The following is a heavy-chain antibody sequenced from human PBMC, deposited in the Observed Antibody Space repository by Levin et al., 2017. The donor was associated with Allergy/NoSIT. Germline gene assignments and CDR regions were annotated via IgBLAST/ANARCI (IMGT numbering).Heavy chain of an antibody. D-gene: IGHD6-19*01. CDR1: GFTFSSYG. Sequence: PGGSLRLSCAASGFTFSSYGMHWVRQAPGKGLEWVAVISYDGSNKYYADSVKGRFTISRDNSKNTLYLQMNSLRAEDTAVYYCAKPAAEQWLDNEGTRFDYWGQGTLVTVSS. CDR2: ISYDGSNK. J-gene: IGHJ4*02. CDR3: AKPAAEQWLDNEGTRFDY. V-gene: IGHV3-30*18.